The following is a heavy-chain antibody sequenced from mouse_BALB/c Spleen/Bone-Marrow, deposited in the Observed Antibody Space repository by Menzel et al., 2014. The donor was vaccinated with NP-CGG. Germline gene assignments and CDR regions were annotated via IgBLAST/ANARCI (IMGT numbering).Heavy chain of an antibody. J-gene: IGHJ2*01. Sequence: QVQLQQSGAELVKPGASVKLSCKASGYTFTSYWMHWVKQRPGQGLEWIGEINPSNGRTNYNEKFKSKATLTVDKSSSTAYMQLSRLTSEDSAVYYCARTYFDYWGQGTTLTVSS. CDR2: INPSNGRT. V-gene: IGHV1S81*02. CDR3: ARTYFDY. CDR1: GYTFTSYW.